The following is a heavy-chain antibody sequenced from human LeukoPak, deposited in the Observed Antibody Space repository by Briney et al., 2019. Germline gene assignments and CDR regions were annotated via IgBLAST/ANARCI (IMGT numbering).Heavy chain of an antibody. D-gene: IGHD5-18*01. CDR2: INPNSGGT. CDR1: GYTFTGYY. CDR3: ARDGGSTWIQLWERKDAFDI. Sequence: ASVKVSCKASGYTFTGYYMHWVRQAPGQGLEWMGWINPNSGGTNYAQKFQGRVTMTRDTSISTAYMELSRLRSDDTAVYYCARDGGSTWIQLWERKDAFDIWGQGTMVTVSS. V-gene: IGHV1-2*02. J-gene: IGHJ3*02.